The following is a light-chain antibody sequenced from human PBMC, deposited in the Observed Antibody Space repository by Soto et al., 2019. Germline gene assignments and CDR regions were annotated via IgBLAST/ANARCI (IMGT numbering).Light chain of an antibody. CDR2: DVS. CDR1: NSDVGNYNY. Sequence: QSALTQPRSVSGSPGQSVTISCTGTNSDVGNYNYISWYQQHPGKAPKLMIYDVSRRPSGVPDRFSGSKSGNTASLTISGLQAEDEADYYCFSYAGSYTWVFGGGTQLTVL. J-gene: IGLJ3*02. CDR3: FSYAGSYTWV. V-gene: IGLV2-11*01.